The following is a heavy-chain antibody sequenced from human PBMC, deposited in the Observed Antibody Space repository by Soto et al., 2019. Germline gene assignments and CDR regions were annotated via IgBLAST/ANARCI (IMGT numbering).Heavy chain of an antibody. CDR1: GFTFSSYA. Sequence: EVQLLESGGGLVQPGGSLRLSCAASGFTFSSYAMSWVRQAPGKGLEWVSAISDSGGSTYYADSVKGRFTISRDNSKNTLYLQMHSLRAEDAAGYYCAKAPSSSWWPFDYWGQGTLVTVSS. D-gene: IGHD6-13*01. J-gene: IGHJ4*02. CDR2: ISDSGGST. V-gene: IGHV3-23*01. CDR3: AKAPSSSWWPFDY.